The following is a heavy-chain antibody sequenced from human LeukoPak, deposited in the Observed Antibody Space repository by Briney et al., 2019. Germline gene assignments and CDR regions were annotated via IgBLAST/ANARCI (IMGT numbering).Heavy chain of an antibody. CDR1: GYTFTGHY. V-gene: IGHV1-2*02. CDR2: INPNTGGT. CDR3: ATGVGTSVGADTGPLDY. J-gene: IGHJ4*02. D-gene: IGHD1-26*01. Sequence: ASVKVSCKASGYTFTGHYIHWVRQAPGQGLEWMGWINPNTGGTNYAQKFQGRVTMTRDTSISTAYMELTRLTSDDTAVYYCATGVGTSVGADTGPLDYWGQGTLVTVSS.